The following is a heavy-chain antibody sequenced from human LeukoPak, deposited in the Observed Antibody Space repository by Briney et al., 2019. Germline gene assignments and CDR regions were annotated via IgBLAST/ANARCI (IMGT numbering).Heavy chain of an antibody. D-gene: IGHD1-26*01. J-gene: IGHJ1*01. V-gene: IGHV3-23*01. CDR3: AKDRGSYTTEPEGVFQH. CDR1: GFTFSSYA. Sequence: GGSLRLSCAASGFTFSSYAMSWVRQAPGKGLEWVSAISGSGGSTYYADSVKGRFTISRDNSKNTLYLQMNSLRAEDTAVHYCAKDRGSYTTEPEGVFQHWGQGTLVTVSS. CDR2: ISGSGGST.